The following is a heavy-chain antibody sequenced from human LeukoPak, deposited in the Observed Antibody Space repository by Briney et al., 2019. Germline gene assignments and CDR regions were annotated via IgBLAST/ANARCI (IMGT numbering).Heavy chain of an antibody. Sequence: SSETLSLTCAVSGYSISSGYYWGWIRQPPGKGLEWIGSIYHSGSTYYNPSLKSRVTISVDTSKNQFSVKLSSVTAADTAVYYCARADFWNWFDPWGQGTLVTVSS. J-gene: IGHJ5*02. D-gene: IGHD3-3*01. CDR2: IYHSGST. V-gene: IGHV4-38-2*01. CDR3: ARADFWNWFDP. CDR1: GYSISSGYY.